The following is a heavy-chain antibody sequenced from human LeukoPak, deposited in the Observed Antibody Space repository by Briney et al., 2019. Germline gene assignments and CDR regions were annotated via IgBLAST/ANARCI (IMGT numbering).Heavy chain of an antibody. J-gene: IGHJ3*01. D-gene: IGHD3-10*01. V-gene: IGHV4-39*07. Sequence: PSETLSLTCTVSGGSISSSYSYWGWIRQPPGKGLEWIGNIYYSGSTYYNPSLKSRVTISVDTSKNHFSLKLNSVTAADTAVYYCAKPSNYYGSATDAFDFWGQGTMVTVSS. CDR2: IYYSGST. CDR1: GGSISSSYSY. CDR3: AKPSNYYGSATDAFDF.